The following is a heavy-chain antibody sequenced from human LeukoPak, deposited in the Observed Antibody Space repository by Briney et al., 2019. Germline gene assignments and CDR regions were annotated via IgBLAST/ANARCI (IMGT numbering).Heavy chain of an antibody. CDR3: AKRSSSWSPFDY. J-gene: IGHJ4*02. CDR1: GFTLSSYA. D-gene: IGHD6-13*01. CDR2: ISGSGGST. V-gene: IGHV3-23*01. Sequence: GGSLRLSCAASGFTLSSYAMSWVRQAPGKGLEWVSAISGSGGSTYYADSVKGRFTISRDNSKNTLYLQMNSLRAGDTAVYYCAKRSSSWSPFDYWGQGTLVTVSS.